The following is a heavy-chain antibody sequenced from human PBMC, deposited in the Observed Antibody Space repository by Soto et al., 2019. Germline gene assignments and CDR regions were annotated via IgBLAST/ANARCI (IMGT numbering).Heavy chain of an antibody. D-gene: IGHD4-4*01. Sequence: ASVKVSCKASGYTFTSYYMHWVRQAPGQGLEWMGIINPSGGSTSYAQKFQGRVTMTRDTSTSTVYMELSSLRSGDTAVYYCARDRTVTTPDQINWFDPWGQGTLVTVSS. J-gene: IGHJ5*02. V-gene: IGHV1-46*01. CDR1: GYTFTSYY. CDR2: INPSGGST. CDR3: ARDRTVTTPDQINWFDP.